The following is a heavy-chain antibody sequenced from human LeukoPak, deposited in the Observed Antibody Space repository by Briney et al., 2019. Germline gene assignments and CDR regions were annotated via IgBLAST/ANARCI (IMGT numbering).Heavy chain of an antibody. CDR1: GYTFTSHG. Sequence: ASVKVSCKASGYTFTSHGISWVRQAPGQGLEWMGWISAYNGNTNYAQKLQGRVTMTTDTSTSTAYMELRSLRSDDTAVYYCATTNRAYYYDSSGYCPYWGQGTLVTVSS. V-gene: IGHV1-18*01. J-gene: IGHJ4*02. CDR2: ISAYNGNT. D-gene: IGHD3-22*01. CDR3: ATTNRAYYYDSSGYCPY.